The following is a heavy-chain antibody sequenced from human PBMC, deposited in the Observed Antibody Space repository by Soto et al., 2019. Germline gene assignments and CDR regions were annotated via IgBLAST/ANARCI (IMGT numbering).Heavy chain of an antibody. J-gene: IGHJ6*02. V-gene: IGHV4-59*08. CDR2: IHNSGS. Sequence: QVQLQESGPGLVKPSETLSLTCTVSGASISGHFWSWIRQPPGKGLEWIAYIHNSGSSYNPSLKRRVTISVDTSKNQLSLKLSSVIAADSAVYYCAINADVWGQGTTVTVSS. CDR1: GASISGHF. CDR3: AINADV.